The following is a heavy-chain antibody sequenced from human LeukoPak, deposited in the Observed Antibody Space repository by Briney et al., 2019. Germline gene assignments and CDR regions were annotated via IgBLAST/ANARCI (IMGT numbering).Heavy chain of an antibody. CDR2: ISSSGYYI. V-gene: IGHV3-21*01. CDR3: ARVPGDY. Sequence: GGSLRLSCAASGFTFSTYSMNWVRQAPGKGLEWVSSISSSGYYIYYADSLKGRFTISRDNARNSPYLQMDSLRAEDTAVYYCARVPGDYWGQGTLVTVSS. J-gene: IGHJ4*02. CDR1: GFTFSTYS.